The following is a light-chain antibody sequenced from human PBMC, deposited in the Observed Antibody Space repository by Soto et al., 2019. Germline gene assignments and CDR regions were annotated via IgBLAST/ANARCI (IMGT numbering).Light chain of an antibody. V-gene: IGKV1-39*01. CDR3: QQRYTSPPT. J-gene: IGKJ4*01. CDR2: SAS. Sequence: DIQMTQSPSSLSASVGDRVTVTCRASQSMRNDLHWYQQKPGKAHKLLIYSASSLQTGGPSRFGGSGSGTEFTLTISSLESEEFATYYCQQRYTSPPTFGGGTRVEV. CDR1: QSMRND.